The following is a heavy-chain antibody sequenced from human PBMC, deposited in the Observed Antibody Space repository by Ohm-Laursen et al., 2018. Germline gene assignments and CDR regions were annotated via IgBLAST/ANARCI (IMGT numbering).Heavy chain of an antibody. CDR1: GDSVSSNSAT. D-gene: IGHD5-12*01. CDR3: ARGEFGSGYVY. CDR2: TYYRSKWCD. V-gene: IGHV6-1*01. J-gene: IGHJ4*02. Sequence: QTLSLSCALSGDSVSSNSATWNWIRPSPSRGLERLGRTYYRSKWCDDYAVSVKSRITINPDTSKNQFSLQLNSVTPEDTAVYYCARGEFGSGYVYWGQGTLVTVSS.